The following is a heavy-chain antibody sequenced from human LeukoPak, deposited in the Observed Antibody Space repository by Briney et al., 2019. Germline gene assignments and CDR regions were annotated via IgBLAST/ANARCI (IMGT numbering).Heavy chain of an antibody. CDR2: IYHSGTT. CDR3: ARVDSGTYYMPFDY. D-gene: IGHD1-26*01. Sequence: SETLSLTCTVSGGSLIPYYWSWIRQPPGKGLEWIGCIYHSGTTNYSPPLKGRATLSVDTSKNQISLRLTSVTAADTAVYYCARVDSGTYYMPFDYWGQGSLVTVSS. V-gene: IGHV4-59*01. J-gene: IGHJ4*02. CDR1: GGSLIPYY.